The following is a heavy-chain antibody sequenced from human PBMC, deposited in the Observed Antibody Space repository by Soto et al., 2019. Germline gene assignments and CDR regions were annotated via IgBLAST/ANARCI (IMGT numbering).Heavy chain of an antibody. Sequence: GSLRLSCAASGFTFSNAWMSWVRQAPGKGLEWVGRIKSKTDGGTTDYAAPVKGRFTISRDDSKNTLYLQMNSLKTEDTAVYYCCYDSSGYYYNYYYGMDVWGQGTTVTVSS. CDR1: GFTFSNAW. CDR3: CYDSSGYYYNYYYGMDV. D-gene: IGHD3-22*01. V-gene: IGHV3-15*01. J-gene: IGHJ6*02. CDR2: IKSKTDGGTT.